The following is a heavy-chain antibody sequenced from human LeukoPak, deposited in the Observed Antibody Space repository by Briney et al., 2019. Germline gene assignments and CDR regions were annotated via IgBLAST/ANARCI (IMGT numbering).Heavy chain of an antibody. V-gene: IGHV3-23*01. Sequence: GGSLRLSCAASGFTFSSYAMSWVRQAPGKGLEWVSAISGSGGSTYYADSVKGRFTISRDNSKNTLYLQIHSLRAEDTAVYYCAKAISRYYYDSSGPYYFDSWGQGTLVTVSS. CDR1: GFTFSSYA. CDR2: ISGSGGST. J-gene: IGHJ4*02. CDR3: AKAISRYYYDSSGPYYFDS. D-gene: IGHD3-22*01.